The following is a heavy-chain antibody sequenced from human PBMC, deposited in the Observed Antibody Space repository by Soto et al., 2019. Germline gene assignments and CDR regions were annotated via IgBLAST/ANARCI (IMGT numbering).Heavy chain of an antibody. J-gene: IGHJ4*02. V-gene: IGHV3-72*01. Sequence: EVQLVESGGGLVQPEGSLILSCAASGFTFSDHYMDCVRQAPGKGLEWVGRIKNKANSYTTEYAAPVKGRFIISRDDAKISVCLQMHRLKTDDTAVYYCTRVRLGRSRASDYWGQGILVTVSS. CDR3: TRVRLGRSRASDY. CDR2: IKNKANSYTT. CDR1: GFTFSDHY. D-gene: IGHD6-19*01.